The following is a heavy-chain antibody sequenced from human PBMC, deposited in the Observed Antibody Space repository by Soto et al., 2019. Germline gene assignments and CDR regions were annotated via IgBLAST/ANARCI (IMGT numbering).Heavy chain of an antibody. CDR3: ARDTASYFHY. J-gene: IGHJ4*02. CDR2: IYYSGST. CDR1: GGTIRSYY. D-gene: IGHD2-21*02. V-gene: IGHV4-59*01. Sequence: PPQTLSLTYTVSGGTIRSYYWSWIRQPPGKELEWIGYIYYSGSTNYNPSLKSRVTISVDTSKNQFSLKLSSVTAADTAVYYCARDTASYFHYWGQLTLLSVS.